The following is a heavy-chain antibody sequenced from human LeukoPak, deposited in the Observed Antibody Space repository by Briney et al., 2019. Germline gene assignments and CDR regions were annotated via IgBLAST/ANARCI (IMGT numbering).Heavy chain of an antibody. CDR3: ARARAPDCSSTSCKYNWFDP. D-gene: IGHD2-2*01. V-gene: IGHV1-69*05. CDR1: GGTFSSYA. Sequence: GASVKVSCKASGGTFSSYAISRVRQAPGQGLEWMGGIIPIFGTANYAQKFQGRVTITTDESTSTAYMELSSLRSEHTAVYYCARARAPDCSSTSCKYNWFDPWGQGTLVTVSS. J-gene: IGHJ5*02. CDR2: IIPIFGTA.